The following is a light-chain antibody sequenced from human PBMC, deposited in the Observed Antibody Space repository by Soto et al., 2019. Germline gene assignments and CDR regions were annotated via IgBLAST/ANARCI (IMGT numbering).Light chain of an antibody. CDR1: QSVSSSY. Sequence: EIVLTQSPGTLSLSPGERATLSCRASQSVSSSYLAWYQQKPGQAPRLLIYGASSRATGIPERFSGSGSGTDFTLTISRLEPEDFAAYYCQQYGSSPWTFGQGTKVEIK. CDR3: QQYGSSPWT. V-gene: IGKV3-20*01. CDR2: GAS. J-gene: IGKJ1*01.